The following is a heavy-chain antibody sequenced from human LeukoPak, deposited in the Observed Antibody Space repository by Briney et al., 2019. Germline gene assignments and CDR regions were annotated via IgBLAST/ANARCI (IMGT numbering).Heavy chain of an antibody. CDR3: ARDKMGAGPFDI. J-gene: IGHJ3*02. V-gene: IGHV1-46*01. D-gene: IGHD1-26*01. Sequence: ASVKVSCKASGYTFTSYYMYWVRQAPGQGLEWMGIINPSGGSTRYAQKFQGRVTMTRDMSTSTVYVELSSLRSDDTAVYYCARDKMGAGPFDIWGQGTMVTVSS. CDR1: GYTFTSYY. CDR2: INPSGGST.